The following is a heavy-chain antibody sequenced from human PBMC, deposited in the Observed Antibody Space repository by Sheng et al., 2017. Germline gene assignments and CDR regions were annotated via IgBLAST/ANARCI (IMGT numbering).Heavy chain of an antibody. CDR1: GFTFSSYE. CDR3: AREVNNKLDAFDI. CDR2: ISSGGITI. Sequence: EVQLVDSGGGLVQPGGSLRLSCAASGFTFSSYEMNWVRQAPGKGLEWVSYISSGGITIYYADSVKGRFTISRDNAKNSLYLQMNSLRAEDTAVYYCAREVNNKLDAFDIWGQGTMVFVSS. V-gene: IGHV3-48*03. J-gene: IGHJ3*02.